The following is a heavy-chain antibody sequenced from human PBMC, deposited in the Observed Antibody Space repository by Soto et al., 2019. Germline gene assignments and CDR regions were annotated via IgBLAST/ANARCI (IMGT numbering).Heavy chain of an antibody. V-gene: IGHV4-61*01. CDR1: GGSISSGSYY. D-gene: IGHD2-8*02. Sequence: SETLSLTCNVSGGSISSGSYYWSWIRQPPGKGLEWIGYTYYSGSTTYNPSLKSRVSISVDTSKNQSSLKLTSVTAADTAVYYCARAVKHGATWSCGLGLCGQGPLVTVYS. CDR3: ARAVKHGATWSCGLGL. J-gene: IGHJ4*02. CDR2: TYYSGST.